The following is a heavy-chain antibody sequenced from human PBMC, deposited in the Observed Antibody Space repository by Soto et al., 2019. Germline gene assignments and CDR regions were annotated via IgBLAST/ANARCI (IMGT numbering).Heavy chain of an antibody. CDR2: VYASGST. J-gene: IGHJ4*02. CDR1: GASISNYY. CDR3: ARGMSGYDYIMDN. D-gene: IGHD5-12*01. V-gene: IGHV4-4*07. Sequence: SETLSLTPSVSGASISNYYWIWIRQPAGKGLEWIGSVYASGSTNYSPSLKRRVTMSVDTSENQFSLQLSSVTAGDTAVYYCARGMSGYDYIMDNWGQGTLVTVSS.